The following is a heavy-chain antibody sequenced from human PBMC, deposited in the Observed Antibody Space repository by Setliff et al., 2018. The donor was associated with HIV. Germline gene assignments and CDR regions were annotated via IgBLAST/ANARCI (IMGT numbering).Heavy chain of an antibody. V-gene: IGHV3-23*01. D-gene: IGHD2-15*01. CDR1: GFTFSNYA. CDR3: AKDGISGGSYPPYYFDY. J-gene: IGHJ4*01. CDR2: ISGSGSGT. Sequence: GGSLRLSCAASGFTFSNYAMRWVRQAPGKGLAWVSGISGSGSGTFYADSVKGRFTISRDNSKNTLYLQMNRLRVDDTAVYYCAKDGISGGSYPPYYFDYWGHGTLVTVSS.